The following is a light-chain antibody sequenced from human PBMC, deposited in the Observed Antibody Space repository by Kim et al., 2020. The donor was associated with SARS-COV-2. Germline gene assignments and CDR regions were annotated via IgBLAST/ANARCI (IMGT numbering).Light chain of an antibody. CDR3: QQRESWPLT. CDR2: DAS. J-gene: IGKJ4*01. CDR1: RSVTTN. V-gene: IGKV3-11*01. Sequence: EIVLTLSPATLSLSPGERATLSCRASRSVTTNLAWYHQKPGQPPRLLTYDASNRATGIPARFSGSGSGTEFTLTISSLEPEDFAVYYCQQRESWPLTFGGGTKVDIK.